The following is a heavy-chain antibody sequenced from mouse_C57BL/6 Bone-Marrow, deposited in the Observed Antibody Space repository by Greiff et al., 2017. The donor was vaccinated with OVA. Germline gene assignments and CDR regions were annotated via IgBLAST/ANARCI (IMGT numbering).Heavy chain of an antibody. CDR2: ILPSIGRT. CDR1: DSEVFPIAY. V-gene: IGHV15-2*01. CDR3: ARGPSYDYDDVAWFAY. J-gene: IGHJ3*01. D-gene: IGHD2-4*01. Sequence: QVQLKESGSELRSPGSSVKLSCKDFDSEVFPIAYMSWVRQKPGHGFEWIGGILPSIGRTIYGEKFEDKATLDADTLSNTAYLELNSLTSEDSAIYYCARGPSYDYDDVAWFAYWGQGTLVTVSA.